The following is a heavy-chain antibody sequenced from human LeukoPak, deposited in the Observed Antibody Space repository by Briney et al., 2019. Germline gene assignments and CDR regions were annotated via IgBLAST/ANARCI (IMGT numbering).Heavy chain of an antibody. CDR2: IYYTGST. J-gene: IGHJ4*02. Sequence: PSETLSLTCTVSGGSISSGGYYWSWIRQHTGKGLEWIGYIYYTGSTYYNPSLKSRVTISVDTSKNQFSLKLSSVTAADTAVYYCARGRGNGVVATNFDYWGQGTLVTVSS. V-gene: IGHV4-31*03. CDR1: GGSISSGGYY. CDR3: ARGRGNGVVATNFDY. D-gene: IGHD5-12*01.